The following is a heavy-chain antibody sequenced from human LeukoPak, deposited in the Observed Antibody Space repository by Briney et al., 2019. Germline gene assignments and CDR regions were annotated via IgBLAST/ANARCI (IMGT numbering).Heavy chain of an antibody. CDR1: GYTFTSYD. J-gene: IGHJ3*02. CDR3: ARGAYYDFWSGYYDAFDI. V-gene: IGHV1-8*01. D-gene: IGHD3-3*01. Sequence: GASVKVPCKASGYTFTSYDINWVRQATGQGLEWMGWMNPNSGNTGYAQKFQGRVTMTRNTSISTAYMELSSLRSEDTAVYYCARGAYYDFWSGYYDAFDIWGQGTMVTVSS. CDR2: MNPNSGNT.